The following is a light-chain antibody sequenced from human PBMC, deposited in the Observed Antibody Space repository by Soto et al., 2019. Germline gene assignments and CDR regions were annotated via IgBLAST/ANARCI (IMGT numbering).Light chain of an antibody. CDR2: LGS. CDR3: MQTLQTPCS. V-gene: IGKV2-28*01. CDR1: QSLLHSNGYNY. Sequence: DLVMTQSPLSPPVTPGEPASISCRSSQSLLHSNGYNYLDWYLQKPGQSPQLLIYLGSNRASGVPDRFSGSGSGTDFTLKISRIEAEDVGVYYCMQTLQTPCSFGGGTKVEIK. J-gene: IGKJ4*01.